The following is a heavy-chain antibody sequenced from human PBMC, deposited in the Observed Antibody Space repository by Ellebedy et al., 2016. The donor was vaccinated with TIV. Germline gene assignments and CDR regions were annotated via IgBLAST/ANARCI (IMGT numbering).Heavy chain of an antibody. CDR3: AKDMGGSESYGMDV. V-gene: IGHV3-9*01. Sequence: SLKISCAASGFTFDDYAMHWVRHAPGKGLEWVSFISWNSGKRVYADSVKGRFTISRDNAKNSLYLQMNSLRAEDTAFYYCAKDMGGSESYGMDVWGQGTTVTVSS. CDR2: ISWNSGKR. CDR1: GFTFDDYA. J-gene: IGHJ6*02. D-gene: IGHD3-10*01.